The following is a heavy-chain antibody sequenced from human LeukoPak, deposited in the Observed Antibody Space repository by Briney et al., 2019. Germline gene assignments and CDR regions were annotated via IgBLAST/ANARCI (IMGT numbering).Heavy chain of an antibody. Sequence: ASVKVSCKVSGYTLTELSMHWVRQAPGKGLEWMGGFDPEDGETIYAQKFQGRVTMTEDTSTDTAYMELSSLRSEDTAVYYCATRPLAGVPGGWYVADYWGQGTLVTVSS. CDR1: GYTLTELS. CDR2: FDPEDGET. CDR3: ATRPLAGVPGGWYVADY. V-gene: IGHV1-24*01. D-gene: IGHD6-19*01. J-gene: IGHJ4*02.